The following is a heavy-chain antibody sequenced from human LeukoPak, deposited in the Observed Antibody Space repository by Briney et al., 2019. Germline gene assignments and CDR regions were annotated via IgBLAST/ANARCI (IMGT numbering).Heavy chain of an antibody. CDR2: IYYAGST. Sequence: SETLSLTCAVSGGSISGYFWSWSRQPPGKGLEWIGYIYYAGSTIYNPSLRSRVTMSVDVSKNQFSLDLTSVTAADTAVYYCASVSQPGTTFDFWGRGALVTVSS. V-gene: IGHV4-59*12. J-gene: IGHJ4*02. CDR3: ASVSQPGTTFDF. D-gene: IGHD1-14*01. CDR1: GGSISGYF.